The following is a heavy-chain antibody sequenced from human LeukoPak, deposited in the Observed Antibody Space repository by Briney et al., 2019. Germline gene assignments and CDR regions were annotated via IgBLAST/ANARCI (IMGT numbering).Heavy chain of an antibody. CDR3: VRGRGWYFDY. Sequence: GGSLRLSCAASGFTVSSSFMSWVRQAPGKGLEWVAIIKQDGSEKYYVDSVKGRFTISRDNAKKSLYLQMNSLRTGDTDVYYCVRGRGWYFDYWGQGILVTVSS. CDR1: GFTVSSSF. V-gene: IGHV3-7*01. CDR2: IKQDGSEK. J-gene: IGHJ4*02. D-gene: IGHD3-10*01.